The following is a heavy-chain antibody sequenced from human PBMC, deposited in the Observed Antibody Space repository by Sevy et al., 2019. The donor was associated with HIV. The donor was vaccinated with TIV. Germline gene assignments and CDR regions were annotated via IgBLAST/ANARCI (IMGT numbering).Heavy chain of an antibody. CDR2: ISYDGGKT. J-gene: IGHJ4*02. CDR3: TRDGGGDYFDY. V-gene: IGHV3-30*04. Sequence: GGSLRLSCAASGFTFRRYAMHWVRQAPGQGLESVAVISYDGGKTYHAESVKGRFTISRDNSENTLYLQMKSLRAEDTAVYYCTRDGGGDYFDYWGLGTLVTVSS. D-gene: IGHD2-15*01. CDR1: GFTFRRYA.